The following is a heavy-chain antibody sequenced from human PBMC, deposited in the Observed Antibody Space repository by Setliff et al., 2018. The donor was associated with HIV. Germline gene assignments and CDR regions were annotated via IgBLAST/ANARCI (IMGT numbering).Heavy chain of an antibody. J-gene: IGHJ3*02. V-gene: IGHV4-39*01. CDR1: GGSISSSSYY. CDR2: IYYSGST. CDR3: ARLGGGCGGDCYYAFDI. D-gene: IGHD2-21*02. Sequence: PSETLSLTCTVSGGSISSSSYYWGWIRQPPGKGLEWIGSIYYSGSTYYNPSLKSRVTISVDTSKNQFSLKLSSVTAAYTAVYYCARLGGGCGGDCYYAFDIWGQGTMVTVSS.